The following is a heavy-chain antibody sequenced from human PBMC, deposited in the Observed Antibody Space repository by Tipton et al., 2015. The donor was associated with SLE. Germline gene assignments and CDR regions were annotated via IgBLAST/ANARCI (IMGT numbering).Heavy chain of an antibody. D-gene: IGHD5-12*01. Sequence: QLVQSGAEVKKPGASVKVSCKASGYTFTGHNIHWVRQAPGQGLEWRGRINPNSGDTKYAQNFHDRVTMTRDTSLSTAYVELSGLRSDDTAVYYCARTWIDLFSPDFDYWGQGTPVTVSS. CDR3: ARTWIDLFSPDFDY. CDR2: INPNSGDT. CDR1: GYTFTGHN. J-gene: IGHJ4*02. V-gene: IGHV1-2*06.